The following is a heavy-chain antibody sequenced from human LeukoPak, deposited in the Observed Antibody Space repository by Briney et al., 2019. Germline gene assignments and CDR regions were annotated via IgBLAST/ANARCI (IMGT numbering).Heavy chain of an antibody. D-gene: IGHD7-27*01. CDR1: GYSISSGYY. V-gene: IGHV4-61*02. J-gene: IGHJ3*02. CDR3: ARRTYPKLGGAFDI. CDR2: IYTSGST. Sequence: RTSETLSLTCTVSGYSISSGYYWSWIRQPTGKGLEWIGRIYTSGSTNYNPSLKSRVTISVDTSKSQFSLKLSSVTAADTAVYYCARRTYPKLGGAFDIWGQGTMVTVSS.